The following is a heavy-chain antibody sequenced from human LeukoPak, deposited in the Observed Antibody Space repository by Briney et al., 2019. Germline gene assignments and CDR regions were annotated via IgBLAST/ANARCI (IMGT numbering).Heavy chain of an antibody. CDR3: ARVRSGSYSYYNYYYMDV. J-gene: IGHJ6*03. CDR1: GFTFSSYS. Sequence: GGPLRLSCAASGFTFSSYSMNWVRQAPGKGLEWVSSINSSSSYIYYADSVKGRFTISRDNAKNSLYLQMNSLRAEDTAVYYCARVRSGSYSYYNYYYMDVWGKGTTVTVSS. CDR2: INSSSSYI. D-gene: IGHD1-26*01. V-gene: IGHV3-21*01.